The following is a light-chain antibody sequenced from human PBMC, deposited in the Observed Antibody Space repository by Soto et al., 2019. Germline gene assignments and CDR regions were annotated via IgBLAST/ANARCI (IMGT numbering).Light chain of an antibody. CDR1: ISDVAGYNY. CDR3: SSYAGNNNLV. J-gene: IGLJ2*01. V-gene: IGLV2-11*01. CDR2: DVT. Sequence: QAVVTQPRSVSGSPGQSVSISCTGTISDVAGYNYVSWYQHHPGKAPKLLISDVTKRPSWVPDRFSGSKSGNTASLTISERQAEDEADYYCSSYAGNNNLVFGGGTKLTVL.